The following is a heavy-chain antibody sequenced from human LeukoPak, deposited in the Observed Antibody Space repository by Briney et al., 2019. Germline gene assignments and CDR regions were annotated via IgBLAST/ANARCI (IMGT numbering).Heavy chain of an antibody. CDR2: MNPNSGNT. J-gene: IGHJ6*03. CDR1: GGTFSSYA. Sequence: ASVKVSCKASGGTFSSYAISWVRQATGQGLEWMGWMNPNSGNTGYAQKFQGRVTITRNTSISTAYMELSSLRSEDTAVYYCARSVVPAAPNYYYYYYMDVWGKGTTVTVSS. D-gene: IGHD2-2*01. CDR3: ARSVVPAAPNYYYYYYMDV. V-gene: IGHV1-8*03.